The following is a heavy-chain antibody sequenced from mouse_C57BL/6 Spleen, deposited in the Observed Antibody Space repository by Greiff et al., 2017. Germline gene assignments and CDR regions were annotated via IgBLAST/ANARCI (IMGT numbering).Heavy chain of an antibody. CDR2: ISSGGDYI. V-gene: IGHV5-9-1*02. Sequence: EVKVVESGEGLVKPGGSLKLSCAASGFTFSSYAMSWVRQTPEKRLEWVAYISSGGDYIYYADTVKGRFTISRDNARNTLYLQMSSLKSEDTAMYYCTREGSSGLYAMDYWGQGTSVTVSS. D-gene: IGHD3-2*02. CDR1: GFTFSSYA. CDR3: TREGSSGLYAMDY. J-gene: IGHJ4*01.